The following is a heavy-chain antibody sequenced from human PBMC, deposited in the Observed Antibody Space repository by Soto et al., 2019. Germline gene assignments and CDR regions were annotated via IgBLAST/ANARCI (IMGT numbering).Heavy chain of an antibody. CDR1: GGTFNTYA. CDR2: ISPMFGAA. D-gene: IGHD3-10*01. Sequence: QVQLVQSGAEMKKPGSSVKVSCQSSGGTFNTYAMNWVRQAPGQGPGWMGDISPMFGAANYAPKFQGRVTITADESTGTSYMQLSSLTSEDTARYFCAREVQVHTPAFVYWGQGTLVTVSS. V-gene: IGHV1-69*19. CDR3: AREVQVHTPAFVY. J-gene: IGHJ4*02.